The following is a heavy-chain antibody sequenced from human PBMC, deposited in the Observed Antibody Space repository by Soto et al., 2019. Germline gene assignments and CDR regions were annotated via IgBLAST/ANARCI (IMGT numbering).Heavy chain of an antibody. Sequence: QPGGSLRLSCAASGFAFTNYGIHWVRQAPGKGLEWVAHISNDGSKKFYGDSVKGRFTISRDNSENTVYLQMTSLRPDDTAVFYCARDVAMPTGLGLGYWGQGTLVTVSS. V-gene: IGHV3-30*03. J-gene: IGHJ4*02. CDR2: ISNDGSKK. CDR1: GFAFTNYG. CDR3: ARDVAMPTGLGLGY. D-gene: IGHD6-19*01.